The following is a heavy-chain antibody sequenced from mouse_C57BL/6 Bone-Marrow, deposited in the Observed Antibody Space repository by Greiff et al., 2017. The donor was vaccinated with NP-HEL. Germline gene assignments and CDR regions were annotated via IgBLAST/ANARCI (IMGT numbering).Heavy chain of an antibody. Sequence: VQLKESGPGLVKPSQSLSLTCSVSGYSITSGYYWNWIRQFPGNKLEWMGYIRYDGSNNYNPYLKNRISLTRDTSKNQFFLKLNSVTAEDTTTYDCARVLYYYGGSNWYCDVWGTGTTVTVSS. V-gene: IGHV3-6*01. CDR1: GYSITSGYY. CDR3: ARVLYYYGGSNWYCDV. D-gene: IGHD1-1*01. J-gene: IGHJ1*03. CDR2: IRYDGSN.